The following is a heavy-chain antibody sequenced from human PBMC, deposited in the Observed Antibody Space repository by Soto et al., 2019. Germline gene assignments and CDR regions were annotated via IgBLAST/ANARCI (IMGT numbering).Heavy chain of an antibody. Sequence: PGGSLRLSCAASGFTFISYAMHWVRQAPGKGLEWVAVISYDGSNKYYADSVKGRFTISRDNSKNTLYLQMNSLRAEDTAVYYCARDLRIGYSSGWSPGFDYWGQGTLVTVSS. CDR3: ARDLRIGYSSGWSPGFDY. J-gene: IGHJ4*02. D-gene: IGHD6-19*01. V-gene: IGHV3-30-3*01. CDR2: ISYDGSNK. CDR1: GFTFISYA.